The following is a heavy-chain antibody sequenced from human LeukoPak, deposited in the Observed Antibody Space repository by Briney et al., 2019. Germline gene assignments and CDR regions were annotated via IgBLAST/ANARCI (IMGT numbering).Heavy chain of an antibody. D-gene: IGHD6-13*01. V-gene: IGHV4-34*01. CDR1: GGSFSGYY. CDR2: INHSGST. CDR3: ARESSGIAAAGTDY. J-gene: IGHJ4*02. Sequence: SSETLSLTCAVYGGSFSGYYWSWIRQPPGKGLEWIGEINHSGSTNYNPSLKSRVTISVDTSKNQFSLKLSSVTAADTAVYYCARESSGIAAAGTDYWGQGTLVTVSS.